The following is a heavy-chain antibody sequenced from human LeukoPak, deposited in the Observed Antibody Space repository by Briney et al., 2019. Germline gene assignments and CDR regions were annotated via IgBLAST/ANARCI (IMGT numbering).Heavy chain of an antibody. J-gene: IGHJ4*02. CDR2: IYHSGST. Sequence: PSETLSLTCTVSGGSISSYYWSWIRQPPGKGLEWIGSIYHSGSTYYNPSLKSRVTISVDTSKNQFSLKLSSVTAADTAVYYCARVLTWDSYYFDYWGQGTLVTVSS. V-gene: IGHV4-59*08. CDR3: ARVLTWDSYYFDY. D-gene: IGHD1-26*01. CDR1: GGSISSYY.